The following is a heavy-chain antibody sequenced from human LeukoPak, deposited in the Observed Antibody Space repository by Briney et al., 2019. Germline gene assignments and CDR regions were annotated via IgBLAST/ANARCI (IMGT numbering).Heavy chain of an antibody. V-gene: IGHV3-23*01. J-gene: IGHJ4*02. D-gene: IGHD3-3*01. Sequence: PGGSLRLSCAASGFTFSSYAMSWVRQAPGKGLEWVSAITGSGDSTYYADSVKGRFTISRDNSKNTLYLQMNSLRAEDTAVYYCAKVWIFGVANNPLFDYWGQGTLVTVSS. CDR3: AKVWIFGVANNPLFDY. CDR1: GFTFSSYA. CDR2: ITGSGDST.